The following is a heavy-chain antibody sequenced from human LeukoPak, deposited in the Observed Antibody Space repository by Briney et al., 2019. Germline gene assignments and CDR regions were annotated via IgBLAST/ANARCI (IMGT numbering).Heavy chain of an antibody. D-gene: IGHD2-2*01. V-gene: IGHV5-51*01. CDR1: GYSFTSYW. CDR2: IYPGDSDT. J-gene: IGHJ3*02. Sequence: TGESLKTSCKGSGYSFTSYWIGWVRQMPGKGLEWMGIIYPGDSDTRYSPSFQGQVTISADKSISTAYLQWSSLKASDTAMYYCARGYCSSTSCYAGRAFDIWGQGTMVTVSS. CDR3: ARGYCSSTSCYAGRAFDI.